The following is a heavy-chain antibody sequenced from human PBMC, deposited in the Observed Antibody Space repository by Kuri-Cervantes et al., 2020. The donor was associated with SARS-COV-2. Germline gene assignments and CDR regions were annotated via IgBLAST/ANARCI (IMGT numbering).Heavy chain of an antibody. J-gene: IGHJ6*03. CDR1: GYTFTGYY. CDR3: AKAAAAAGNTKYYYYYYMDV. V-gene: IGHV1-2*02. D-gene: IGHD6-13*01. CDR2: INPNSGGT. Sequence: ASVKVSCKASGYTFTGYYMHWVRQAPGQGLEWMGWINPNSGGTNYAQKFQGRVTMTRDTSISTAYMELSRLRSDDTAVYYCAKAAAAAGNTKYYYYYYMDVWGKGTTVTVSS.